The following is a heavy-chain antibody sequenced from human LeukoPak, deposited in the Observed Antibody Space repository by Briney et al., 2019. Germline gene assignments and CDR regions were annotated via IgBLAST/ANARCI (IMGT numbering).Heavy chain of an antibody. D-gene: IGHD6-19*01. Sequence: GGSLRLSCAASGFTFSSYAMSWVRQAPGKGLECVSAISGSAYSTYYADSVKGRFTISRDNSKNTLYLQMNSLRAEDTAVYYCAKETVAAPPIDYWGQGTLVTVSS. CDR1: GFTFSSYA. V-gene: IGHV3-23*01. CDR3: AKETVAAPPIDY. J-gene: IGHJ4*02. CDR2: ISGSAYST.